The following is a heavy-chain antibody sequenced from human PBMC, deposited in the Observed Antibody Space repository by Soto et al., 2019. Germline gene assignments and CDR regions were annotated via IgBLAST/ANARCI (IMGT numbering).Heavy chain of an antibody. CDR2: ISGSGGSP. D-gene: IGHD6-19*01. Sequence: GGSLRLSCAASGFTFSNFAMNWVRQAPGKGLEWVSTISGSGGSPYYADSVKGRFTISRDNSKNTLYLQMNSLRAGDSAIYYCAKEGTSGLYYFDYWGQGTLVTVSS. V-gene: IGHV3-23*01. CDR3: AKEGTSGLYYFDY. J-gene: IGHJ4*02. CDR1: GFTFSNFA.